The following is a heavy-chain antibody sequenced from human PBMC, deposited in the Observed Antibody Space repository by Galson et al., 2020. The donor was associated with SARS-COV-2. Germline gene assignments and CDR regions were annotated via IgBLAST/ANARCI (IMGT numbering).Heavy chain of an antibody. CDR3: ARGNYYDAFDI. CDR2: SSAYNGNT. CDR1: GYTFTSYG. J-gene: IGHJ3*02. V-gene: IGHV1-18*01. D-gene: IGHD3-10*01. Sequence: ASVKVTCKASGYTFTSYGISWVRQPPAQGLAWLGWSSAYNGNTNYPQKLQGRVTMTTDTSTSTAYMELRSLRSDDTAVYYCARGNYYDAFDIWGQGTMVTVSS.